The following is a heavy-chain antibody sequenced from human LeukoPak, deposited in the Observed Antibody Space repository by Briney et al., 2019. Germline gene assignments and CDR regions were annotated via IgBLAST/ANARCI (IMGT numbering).Heavy chain of an antibody. CDR3: ARDLDSGFDY. CDR2: NYYSGST. CDR1: GGSISSYY. V-gene: IGHV4-59*01. D-gene: IGHD3-3*01. Sequence: SETLSLTCTVSGGSISSYYWSWIRQPPGKGLEWIGYNYYSGSTNYNPSLKSRVTISVDTSKNQFSLKLSSVTAADTAVYYCARDLDSGFDYWGQGTLVTVSS. J-gene: IGHJ4*02.